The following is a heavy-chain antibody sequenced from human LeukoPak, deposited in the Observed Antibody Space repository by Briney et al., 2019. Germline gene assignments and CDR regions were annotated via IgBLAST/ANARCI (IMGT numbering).Heavy chain of an antibody. CDR3: ARRYCSSTSCPVDY. J-gene: IGHJ4*02. CDR1: GFTFTTYA. Sequence: GSLSLSCAASGFTFTTYAMSWVRQAPGKGLEWVSGISGSGGSTYYADSVKGRFTISRDNSKNTLHLQMNSLRAEDTAVYYCARRYCSSTSCPVDYWGQGTLVTVSS. D-gene: IGHD2-2*01. V-gene: IGHV3-23*01. CDR2: ISGSGGST.